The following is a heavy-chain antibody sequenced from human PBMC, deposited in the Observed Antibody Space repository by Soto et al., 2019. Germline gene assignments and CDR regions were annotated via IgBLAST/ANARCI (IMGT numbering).Heavy chain of an antibody. Sequence: GWSLRLSGAASGFTFSSHAIHWVRQAAGKGLEWVAVISYDGINKYYADSVKGRFTISRDNSKKTLYLQMNSLRAEDTAVYYCARMYYYNSSAPRFDYWGQGTLVTVSS. V-gene: IGHV3-30-3*01. CDR3: ARMYYYNSSAPRFDY. CDR1: GFTFSSHA. J-gene: IGHJ4*02. D-gene: IGHD3-22*01. CDR2: ISYDGINK.